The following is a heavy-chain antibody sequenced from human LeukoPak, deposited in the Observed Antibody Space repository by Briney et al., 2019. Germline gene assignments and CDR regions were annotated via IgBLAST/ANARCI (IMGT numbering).Heavy chain of an antibody. CDR2: ISAYNGNT. D-gene: IGHD3-9*01. CDR1: GYTXTSYG. J-gene: IGHJ4*02. CDR3: ARGTDYDILTGYYPFDY. V-gene: IGHV1-18*01. Sequence: ASVKVSCKASGYTXTSYGISRVRQAPGQGLEWMGWISAYNGNTNYAQNLQGRVTMTTDTSTSTAYMELRSLRSDDTAVYYCARGTDYDILTGYYPFDYWGQGTLVTVSS.